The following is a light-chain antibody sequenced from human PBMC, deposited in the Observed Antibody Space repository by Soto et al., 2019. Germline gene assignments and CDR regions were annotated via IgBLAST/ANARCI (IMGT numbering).Light chain of an antibody. CDR1: SSDVGSYNL. J-gene: IGLJ1*01. V-gene: IGLV2-14*02. CDR2: EVN. CDR3: SSFTTAYTHV. Sequence: QSALTQPASVSGSPGQSITISCTGTSSDVGSYNLVSWYQQHPGKAPKVMIHEVNKRPSGVSNRFSGSKSGNTASLTISGLQVEDEADYYCSSFTTAYTHVFGQGTKVTVL.